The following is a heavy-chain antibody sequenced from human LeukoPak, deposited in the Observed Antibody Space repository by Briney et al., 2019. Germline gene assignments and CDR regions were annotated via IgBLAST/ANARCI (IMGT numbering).Heavy chain of an antibody. V-gene: IGHV4-34*01. CDR1: GGSFSGYY. CDR2: INHSGST. J-gene: IGHJ4*02. Sequence: SETLSLTCAVYGGSFSGYYCSWIRQPPGKGLEWIGEINHSGSTNYNPSLKSRVTISVDTSKNQFSLKLSSVTAADTAVYYCALRDSSGYYPDYWGQGTLVTVSS. D-gene: IGHD3-22*01. CDR3: ALRDSSGYYPDY.